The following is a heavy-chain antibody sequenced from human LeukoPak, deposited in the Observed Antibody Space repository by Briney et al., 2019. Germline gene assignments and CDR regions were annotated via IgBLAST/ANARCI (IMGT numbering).Heavy chain of an antibody. CDR3: ARAMRVDRFFDY. V-gene: IGHV4-61*02. D-gene: IGHD5-12*01. CDR1: GGSFNSGSYY. J-gene: IGHJ4*02. Sequence: SETLSLTCTVSGGSFNSGSYYWSWIRQPAGKGLGGVGRIYTSGSTNYNPSLKGRVTRSVATSQNQSSLQLTSVTAADTAVYYCARAMRVDRFFDYWGQGILVTVSS. CDR2: IYTSGST.